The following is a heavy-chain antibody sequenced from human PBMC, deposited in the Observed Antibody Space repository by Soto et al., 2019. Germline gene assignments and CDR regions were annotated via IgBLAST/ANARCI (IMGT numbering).Heavy chain of an antibody. CDR2: MYYSGTT. CDR3: ARAPTSSGWTFDS. J-gene: IGHJ4*02. CDR1: GGSISSSTYY. V-gene: IGHV4-39*02. D-gene: IGHD6-19*01. Sequence: QLQLQESGPGLVKPSETLSLTCTVSGGSISSSTYYWGWIRQPPGKGLEWIGSMYYSGTTYYNPSLKSRITISVDTSKNQFSRKLNSVTAADTAVFYCARAPTSSGWTFDSWGQGTLVTVSS.